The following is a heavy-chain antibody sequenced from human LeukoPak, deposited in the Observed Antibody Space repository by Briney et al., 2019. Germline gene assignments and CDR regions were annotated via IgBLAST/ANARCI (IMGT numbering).Heavy chain of an antibody. Sequence: GGSLRLSCAASGFTFSSYDMNWVRQAPGKGLEWVSYISSSSSTVYYADSVKGRFTISRDNAKNSLYLQMNSLRAEDTAVYYCATEYSSSTVFDIWGQGTMVTVSS. CDR2: ISSSSSTV. CDR3: ATEYSSSTVFDI. D-gene: IGHD6-13*01. V-gene: IGHV3-48*01. J-gene: IGHJ3*02. CDR1: GFTFSSYD.